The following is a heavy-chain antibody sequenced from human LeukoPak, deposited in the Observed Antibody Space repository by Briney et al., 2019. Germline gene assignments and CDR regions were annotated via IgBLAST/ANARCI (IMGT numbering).Heavy chain of an antibody. Sequence: GGSLRLSCAASGFTFSSYAMSWVRQAPGKGLEWVSAISGSGGSTYYADSVKGRFTISRDNSKNTLYLQMNSLRAEDTAVYYSAKVRAAAGTPSAFDIWGQGTMVTVSS. V-gene: IGHV3-23*01. J-gene: IGHJ3*02. CDR1: GFTFSSYA. CDR2: ISGSGGST. D-gene: IGHD6-13*01. CDR3: AKVRAAAGTPSAFDI.